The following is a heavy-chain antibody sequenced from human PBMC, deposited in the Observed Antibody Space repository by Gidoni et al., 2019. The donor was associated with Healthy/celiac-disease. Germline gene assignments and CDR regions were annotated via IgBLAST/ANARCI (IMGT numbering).Heavy chain of an antibody. J-gene: IGHJ4*02. CDR1: GFPFSSYW. D-gene: IGHD3-3*01. V-gene: IGHV3-74*01. CDR3: AREEVFGVVTPDWFAY. Sequence: EVQLVESGGGLVQPGGSLRLSCAASGFPFSSYWRHWVRQAPGKGLVWVSRSNSDGSSTSYADSEKGRFTISRDNANNTLDLQMNSQRAEDTAVYYCAREEVFGVVTPDWFAYWGQGTLVTVAS. CDR2: SNSDGSST.